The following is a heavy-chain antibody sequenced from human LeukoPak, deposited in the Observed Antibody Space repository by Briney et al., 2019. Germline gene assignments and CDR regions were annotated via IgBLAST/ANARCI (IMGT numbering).Heavy chain of an antibody. D-gene: IGHD3-3*01. CDR3: ARDLTIFGGVNDPLIRGH. V-gene: IGHV1-2*02. Sequence: GASVKVSCKASGYTFTGFYMHWVRQAPGQGFEWMGWINPNSGGTNYAQKFQGRVTMTRDTSISTAYMELSRLRSDDTAVYYCARDLTIFGGVNDPLIRGHWGQGSLVTASS. CDR1: GYTFTGFY. J-gene: IGHJ4*02. CDR2: INPNSGGT.